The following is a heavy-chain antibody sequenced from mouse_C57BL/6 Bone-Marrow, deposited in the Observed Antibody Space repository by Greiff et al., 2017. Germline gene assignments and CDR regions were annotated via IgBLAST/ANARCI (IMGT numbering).Heavy chain of an antibody. CDR1: GYTFTSYW. V-gene: IGHV1-55*01. CDR2: IYPGSGST. Sequence: QVQLQQPGAELVKPGASVKMSCKASGYTFTSYWITWVKQRPGQGLEWIGDIYPGSGSTNYNEKFKSKATLPVDTSSSTAYMQLSSLASEDSAVYYCARSGLLLRGYFDYWGQGTTLTVSS. D-gene: IGHD1-1*01. CDR3: ARSGLLLRGYFDY. J-gene: IGHJ2*01.